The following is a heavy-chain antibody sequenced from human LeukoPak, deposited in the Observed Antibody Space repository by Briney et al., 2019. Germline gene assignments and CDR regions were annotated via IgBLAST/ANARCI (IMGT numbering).Heavy chain of an antibody. V-gene: IGHV3-23*01. CDR1: GFTFDNFA. Sequence: GGSLRLSSAASGFTFDNFAMSWVRQAPGKGLEWVSEISGSGGTTYYADSLKGRFTISRDNSNNTLYLQMNSLRAEDTALYYCANVTVAAAARFDYWGQGILVTVTS. CDR3: ANVTVAAAARFDY. CDR2: ISGSGGTT. J-gene: IGHJ4*02. D-gene: IGHD6-13*01.